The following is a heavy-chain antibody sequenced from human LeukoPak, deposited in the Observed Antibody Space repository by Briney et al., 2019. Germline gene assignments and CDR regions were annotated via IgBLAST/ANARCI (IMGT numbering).Heavy chain of an antibody. CDR2: TYYRSKWCN. Sequence: SQTLSLTCAISGDSVSSNSAAWNWIRQSPSRGLEWLGRTYYRSKWCNDYAVSVKSRITINPDTSKNQFSLQLDSVAPEDTAVYYCARSSSSIGKLFDYWGQGTLVTVSS. D-gene: IGHD2-2*01. CDR3: ARSSSSIGKLFDY. J-gene: IGHJ4*02. CDR1: GDSVSSNSAA. V-gene: IGHV6-1*01.